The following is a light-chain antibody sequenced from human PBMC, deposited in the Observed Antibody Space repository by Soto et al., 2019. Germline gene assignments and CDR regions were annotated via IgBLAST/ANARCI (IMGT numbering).Light chain of an antibody. V-gene: IGLV1-40*01. CDR1: SSNIGAGYD. Sequence: QSVLTQPPSVSGAPGQMVTISCTGSSSNIGAGYDVHWYQQLPGTAPKLLIYGNSNRPSGVPDRFSGSKSGTSASLAITGLQAEDEADYYCQSYDSSLSGSRVFGGGTQLTVL. J-gene: IGLJ2*01. CDR2: GNS. CDR3: QSYDSSLSGSRV.